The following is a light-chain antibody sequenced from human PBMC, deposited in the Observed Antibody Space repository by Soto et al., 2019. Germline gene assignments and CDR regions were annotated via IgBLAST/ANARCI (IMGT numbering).Light chain of an antibody. CDR3: QQSFTTPS. V-gene: IGKV1-39*01. J-gene: IGKJ5*01. CDR1: QNIRGF. CDR2: GTS. Sequence: DIVMTQSPFALSASVGDRVTITCRASQNIRGFLHWYQQKPGKAPKLLIYGTSNLESGVPSRFGGSGSGTDFTLTISGLQPEDFATYYCQQSFTTPSFGQGTRLEI.